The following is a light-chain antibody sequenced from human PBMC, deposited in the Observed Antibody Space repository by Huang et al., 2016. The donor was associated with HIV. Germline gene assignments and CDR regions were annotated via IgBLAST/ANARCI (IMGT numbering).Light chain of an antibody. V-gene: IGKV3-11*01. Sequence: EIVLTQSPATLSLSPGERATLSCRASQSISSHLAWYQQKPGQAPRLLIYDASNRATGIPARFSGSGSGTDFTLTISSLEPEDFAVYYCQQRSNWPRTFGRGTKVEIK. J-gene: IGKJ1*01. CDR2: DAS. CDR1: QSISSH. CDR3: QQRSNWPRT.